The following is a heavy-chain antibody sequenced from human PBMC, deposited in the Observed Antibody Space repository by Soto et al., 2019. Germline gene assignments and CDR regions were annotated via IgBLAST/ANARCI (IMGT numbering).Heavy chain of an antibody. V-gene: IGHV4-39*01. CDR3: ARLPEDSFVPGSHHTGGNWFDP. CDR2: IYYTGST. D-gene: IGHD3-16*02. Sequence: QLQLQESGPGLVKPSETLSLTCTVSGGSISSNTYYWGWIRQPLGKGLEWIGSIYYTGSTYYTPSLKSRVTISVDTYKNQFSLKLRSVTAADTAVYYCARLPEDSFVPGSHHTGGNWFDPWGQGTLVTVSS. CDR1: GGSISSNTYY. J-gene: IGHJ5*02.